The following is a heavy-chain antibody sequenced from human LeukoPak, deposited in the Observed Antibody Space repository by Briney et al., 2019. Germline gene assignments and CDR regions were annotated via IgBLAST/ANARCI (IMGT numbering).Heavy chain of an antibody. CDR2: IYHSGST. CDR1: GGSISNNW. Sequence: SETLSLTCAVSGGSISNNWWSWVRQPPGKGLEWIGEIYHSGSTNYNPSLKSRVTISVDKSKNQFSLKLSSVTAADTAVYYCARQYSGYGDYWGQGTLVTVSS. J-gene: IGHJ4*02. CDR3: ARQYSGYGDY. V-gene: IGHV4-4*02. D-gene: IGHD5-12*01.